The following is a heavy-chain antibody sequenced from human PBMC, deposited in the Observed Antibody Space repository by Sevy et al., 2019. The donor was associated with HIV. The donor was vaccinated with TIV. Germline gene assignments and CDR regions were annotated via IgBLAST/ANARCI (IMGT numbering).Heavy chain of an antibody. D-gene: IGHD6-19*01. V-gene: IGHV3-48*01. J-gene: IGHJ4*01. CDR2: ISSSSDSSRTL. CDR3: AWPDLSGWYFDF. CDR1: GFTFSSYS. Sequence: GGSLRLSCVASGFTFSSYSMNWVRQAPGKGLEWVSYISSSSDSSRTLYYADSVKGRFSISRDNAKNSVHLQMTSLRVEDTAVYYCAWPDLSGWYFDFWGHGTLVTVSS.